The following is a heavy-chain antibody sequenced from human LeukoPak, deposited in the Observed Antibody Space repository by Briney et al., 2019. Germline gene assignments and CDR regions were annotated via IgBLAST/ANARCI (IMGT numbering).Heavy chain of an antibody. J-gene: IGHJ4*02. CDR3: ARDSSTWRGFDC. CDR2: IYTSGST. CDR1: GGSITGYY. D-gene: IGHD6-13*01. Sequence: SETLSLTCSVSGGSITGYYWSWIRQPAGKGLEWIGRIYTSGSTNYNPFLKSRVTVSVDTSKNQFSLNLSSVTAADTAVYYCARDSSTWRGFDCWGQGTLITVSS. V-gene: IGHV4-4*07.